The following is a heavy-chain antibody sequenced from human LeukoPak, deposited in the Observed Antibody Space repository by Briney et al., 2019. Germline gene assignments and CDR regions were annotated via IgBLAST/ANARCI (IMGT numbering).Heavy chain of an antibody. J-gene: IGHJ3*02. Sequence: SETLSLTCTVSGGSISSYYWSWIRQPPGKGLEWIGYIYYSGSTNYNPSLKSRVTISVDTSKNQFSLKLSSVTAADTAVYYCARDRRDAFDIWGQGTMVTLSS. D-gene: IGHD6-6*01. CDR1: GGSISSYY. CDR3: ARDRRDAFDI. CDR2: IYYSGST. V-gene: IGHV4-59*01.